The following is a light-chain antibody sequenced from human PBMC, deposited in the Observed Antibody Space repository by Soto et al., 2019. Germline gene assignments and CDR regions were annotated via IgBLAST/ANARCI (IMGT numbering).Light chain of an antibody. CDR2: DAS. CDR1: QSFSSY. J-gene: IGKJ5*01. CDR3: QQRSNWPPVIT. V-gene: IGKV3-11*01. Sequence: EIVLTQSPATLSLSPGERATLSCRASQSFSSYLAWYQQKPGQAPRLLLYDASKRATGIPARFSGRGSGTDCTLTISRLQPEHFAGYYCQQRSNWPPVITFGQGTRLEIK.